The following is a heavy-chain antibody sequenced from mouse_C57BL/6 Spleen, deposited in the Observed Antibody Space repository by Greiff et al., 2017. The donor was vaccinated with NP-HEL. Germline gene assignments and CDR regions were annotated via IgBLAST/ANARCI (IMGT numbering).Heavy chain of an antibody. Sequence: QVHVKQSGAELVRPGASVTLSCKASGYTFTDYEMHWVKQTPVHGLEWIGAIDPETGGTAYNQKFKGKAILTADKSSSTAYMELRSLTSEDSAVYYCTRIDYGSSFSAWFAYWGQGTLVTVSA. D-gene: IGHD1-1*01. CDR3: TRIDYGSSFSAWFAY. CDR1: GYTFTDYE. V-gene: IGHV1-15*01. J-gene: IGHJ3*01. CDR2: IDPETGGT.